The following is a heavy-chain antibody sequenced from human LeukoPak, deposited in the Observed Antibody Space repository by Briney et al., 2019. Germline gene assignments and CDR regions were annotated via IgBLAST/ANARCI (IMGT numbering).Heavy chain of an antibody. D-gene: IGHD1-1*01. V-gene: IGHV1-69*01. CDR3: ARGLERSWTFDY. J-gene: IGHJ4*02. CDR2: IIPIFGTA. Sequence: SVKVSCKASGGTFSSYAISWARQAPGQGLEWMGGIIPIFGTANYAQKFQGRVTITADESTSTAYMELSSLRSEDTAVYYCARGLERSWTFDYWGQGTLVTVSS. CDR1: GGTFSSYA.